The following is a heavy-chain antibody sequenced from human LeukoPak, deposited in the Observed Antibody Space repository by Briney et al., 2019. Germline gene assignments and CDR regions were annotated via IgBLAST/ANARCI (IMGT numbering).Heavy chain of an antibody. V-gene: IGHV1-46*01. Sequence: GASVTVSFTASGYTFTIYYMHWVRQAPGQGLEWMGIINPSGGSTSYAQKFQGRVTMTRDTSTSTVYMELSSLRSEDTAVYYCARDLRSSSSAFDYWGQGTLVTVSS. CDR1: GYTFTIYY. J-gene: IGHJ4*02. CDR2: INPSGGST. CDR3: ARDLRSSSSAFDY. D-gene: IGHD6-6*01.